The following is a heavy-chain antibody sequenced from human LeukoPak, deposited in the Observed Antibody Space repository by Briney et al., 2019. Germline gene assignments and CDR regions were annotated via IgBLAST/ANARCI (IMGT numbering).Heavy chain of an antibody. CDR1: GYTFTSYY. Sequence: ASVKVSFKASGYTFTSYYMHWVRQAPGQGLEWMGLINPTGGSTGYAQKFQGRVTMTRDMSTSTDYMELSSLRSEDTAIYYCARDHSVGDNAWWFDPWGQGTLVTVSS. CDR2: INPTGGST. V-gene: IGHV1-46*01. CDR3: ARDHSVGDNAWWFDP. D-gene: IGHD1-26*01. J-gene: IGHJ5*02.